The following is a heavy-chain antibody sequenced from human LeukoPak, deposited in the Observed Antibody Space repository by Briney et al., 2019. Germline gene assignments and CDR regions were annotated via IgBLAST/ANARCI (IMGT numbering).Heavy chain of an antibody. D-gene: IGHD6-19*01. J-gene: IGHJ4*02. CDR2: IKQDGSEK. V-gene: IGHV3-7*01. CDR1: GFTFSSYW. CDR3: ARWFSSGRGFFDY. Sequence: GGSLRLSCAASGFTFSSYWMSWVRQAPGKGLEWVANIKQDGSEKYYVDSVKGRFTISRDNAKNSLYLQMNSLRAEDTAVYYCARWFSSGRGFFDYWGQGILVTVSS.